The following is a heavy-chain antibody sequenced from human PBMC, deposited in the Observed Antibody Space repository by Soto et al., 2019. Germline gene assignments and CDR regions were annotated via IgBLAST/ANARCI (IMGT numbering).Heavy chain of an antibody. CDR1: GFTFSGYW. D-gene: IGHD4-17*01. CDR3: ASAKIGDYFQVY. Sequence: GGSLRLSCAVSGFTFSGYWMHWVRQAPGKGLVWVSRINSDGSTTSYADSVKGRFTISRDNTKNTLYLQMDSLRAEDTAVYYCASAKIGDYFQVYWGQGTLVTVSS. V-gene: IGHV3-74*01. J-gene: IGHJ4*02. CDR2: INSDGSTT.